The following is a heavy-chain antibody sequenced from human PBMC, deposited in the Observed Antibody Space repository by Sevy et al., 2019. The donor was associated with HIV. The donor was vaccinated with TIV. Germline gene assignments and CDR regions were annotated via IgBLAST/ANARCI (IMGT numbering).Heavy chain of an antibody. CDR1: GFTFSSYA. D-gene: IGHD4-17*01. Sequence: GGSLRLSCAASGFTFSSYAMSWVRQAPGKGLEWVSAISGSGGSTYYADSVKGRLTISRDNSKNTLYLQMNSLRAEDTAVYYCAKDYGCLLLSFDIWGQGTMVTVSS. CDR3: AKDYGCLLLSFDI. J-gene: IGHJ3*02. V-gene: IGHV3-23*01. CDR2: ISGSGGST.